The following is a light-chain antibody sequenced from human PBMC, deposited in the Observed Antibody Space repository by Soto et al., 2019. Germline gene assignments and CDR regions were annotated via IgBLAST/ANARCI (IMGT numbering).Light chain of an antibody. V-gene: IGLV2-11*01. J-gene: IGLJ1*01. Sequence: SVLTQPRSVSGSPGQSVTISCTGTSSDVGGYNYVSWYQQHPGKAPKVMIYDVSKRPSGVPDRFSGSKSGNTASLTISGLQAGDEADYYCCSYAGTYTFEVFGTGTKV. CDR3: CSYAGTYTFEV. CDR1: SSDVGGYNY. CDR2: DVS.